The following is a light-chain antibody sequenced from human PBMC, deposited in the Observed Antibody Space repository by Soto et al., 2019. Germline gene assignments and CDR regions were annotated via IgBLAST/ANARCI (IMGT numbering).Light chain of an antibody. J-gene: IGKJ3*01. Sequence: EIVLTQSPGTLSLSPGERATLSCRASQSLTSNYLAWYQQKPGQAPRLLISGTSNRATGIPDRFSGSGSGTDFTLTISRLEPDDFAVYYCQQYGDSAFTFGTGTKVDIK. CDR1: QSLTSNY. CDR2: GTS. V-gene: IGKV3-20*01. CDR3: QQYGDSAFT.